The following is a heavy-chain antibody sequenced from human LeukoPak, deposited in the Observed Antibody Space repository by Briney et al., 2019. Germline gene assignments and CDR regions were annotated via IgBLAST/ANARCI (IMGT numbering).Heavy chain of an antibody. CDR2: INHTGST. J-gene: IGHJ6*03. CDR3: ARRVLPSYYYYMDV. V-gene: IGHV4-34*01. CDR1: GGSLSGYY. Sequence: SETLSLTCAVYGGSLSGYYWSWIRQPPGKGLEWIGEINHTGSTNYNPSLKSRVTISVDTSKNQFSLKLGSVTAADTAVYYCARRVLPSYYYYMDVWGKGTTVTVSS. D-gene: IGHD2/OR15-2a*01.